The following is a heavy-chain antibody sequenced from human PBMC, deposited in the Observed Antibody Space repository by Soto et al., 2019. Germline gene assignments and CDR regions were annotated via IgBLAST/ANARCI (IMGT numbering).Heavy chain of an antibody. CDR3: ARADPRYYDILTSYYYYYGMDV. CDR2: IWYDGSNK. V-gene: IGHV3-33*01. CDR1: GFTFSSYG. Sequence: QVQLVESGGGVVQPGRSLRLSCAASGFTFSSYGMHWVRQAPGKGLEWVAVIWYDGSNKYYADSVKGRFTISRDNSKNTLYLQMNSLRAEDTAVYYCARADPRYYDILTSYYYYYGMDVWGQGTTVTVSS. D-gene: IGHD3-9*01. J-gene: IGHJ6*02.